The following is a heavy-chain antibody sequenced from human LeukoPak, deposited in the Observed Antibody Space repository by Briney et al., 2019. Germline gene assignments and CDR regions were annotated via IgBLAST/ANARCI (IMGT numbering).Heavy chain of an antibody. V-gene: IGHV3-23*01. D-gene: IGHD4-17*01. J-gene: IGHJ4*02. CDR1: GFTFSSYA. CDR3: ARSDDYGGNRIFGSSDY. CDR2: ISGSGGST. Sequence: PGGSLRLSCAASGFTFSSYAMSWVRQAPGKGLEWVSAISGSGGSTYYADSVKGRFTISRDNSKNTLYLQMNSLRAEDTAVYYCARSDDYGGNRIFGSSDYWGQGTLVTVSS.